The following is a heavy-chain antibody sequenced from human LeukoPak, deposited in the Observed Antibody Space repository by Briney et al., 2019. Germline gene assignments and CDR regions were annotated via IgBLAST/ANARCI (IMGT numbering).Heavy chain of an antibody. J-gene: IGHJ4*02. CDR1: GFTFSDYY. CDR2: ISSSGSTI. CDR3: ARERQNKDFWSGGDY. V-gene: IGHV3-11*04. Sequence: PGGSLRLSCAASGFTFSDYYMSWIRQAPGKGLEWVSYISSSGSTIYYADSVKGRFTISRDKAKNSLYLQMNTLRPEDTAVYYCARERQNKDFWSGGDYWGQGTLVTVSS. D-gene: IGHD3-3*01.